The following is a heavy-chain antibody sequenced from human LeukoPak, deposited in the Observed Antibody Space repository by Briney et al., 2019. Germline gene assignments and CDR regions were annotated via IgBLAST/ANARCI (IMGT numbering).Heavy chain of an antibody. CDR3: ARGELGYCSGGSCQVSYFDY. V-gene: IGHV4-31*03. D-gene: IGHD2-15*01. CDR2: IYYSGST. CDR1: GGSISSGGYY. J-gene: IGHJ4*02. Sequence: PSQTLSLTCTVSGGSISSGGYYWSWIRKPPGKGLEWIGYIYYSGSTYYNPSLKSRVTISVDTSKNQFSLKLSSVTAADTAVYFCARGELGYCSGGSCQVSYFDYWGQGTLVTVSS.